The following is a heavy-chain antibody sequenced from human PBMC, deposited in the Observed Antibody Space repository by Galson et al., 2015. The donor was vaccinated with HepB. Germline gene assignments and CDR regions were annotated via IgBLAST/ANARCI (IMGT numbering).Heavy chain of an antibody. CDR1: GFTFSGSA. Sequence: SLRLSCAASGFTFSGSAMHWVRQASGRGLEWVGRIGSKANSYATAYAASVKGSITISRDDSKNTAYMQMNSLKTEATAVYYRTRLGDLSGYSSLWGQGTLVTVSS. D-gene: IGHD6-13*01. CDR3: TRLGDLSGYSSL. J-gene: IGHJ4*02. V-gene: IGHV3-73*01. CDR2: IGSKANSYAT.